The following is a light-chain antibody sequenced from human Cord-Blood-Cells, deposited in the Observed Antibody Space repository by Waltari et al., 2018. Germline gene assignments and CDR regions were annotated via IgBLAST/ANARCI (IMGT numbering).Light chain of an antibody. CDR3: QKYNSAPPT. Sequence: DIQMTQSTSSLSASVVDRVTITGRASQGISNCLAWYQQKPGKVPKLLIFASSTLQSGVPSRFSGSGSGSDFTLTISSLQPEDVATYYCQKYNSAPPTFGGGTKVEIK. CDR2: ASS. J-gene: IGKJ4*01. V-gene: IGKV1-27*01. CDR1: QGISNC.